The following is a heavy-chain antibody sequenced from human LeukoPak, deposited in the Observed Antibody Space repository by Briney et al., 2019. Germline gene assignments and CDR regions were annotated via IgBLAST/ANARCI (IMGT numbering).Heavy chain of an antibody. Sequence: SETLSLTCAVSGGSISSSNWWSWVRQPPGKGLEWIGEIYHSGSTNYNPSLKSRVTISVDTSKNQFSLKLGSVTAADTAVYYCARVRRTGTTIFGVVMNYYFDYWGQGTLVTVSS. D-gene: IGHD3-3*01. CDR1: GGSISSSNW. CDR2: IYHSGST. V-gene: IGHV4-4*02. J-gene: IGHJ4*02. CDR3: ARVRRTGTTIFGVVMNYYFDY.